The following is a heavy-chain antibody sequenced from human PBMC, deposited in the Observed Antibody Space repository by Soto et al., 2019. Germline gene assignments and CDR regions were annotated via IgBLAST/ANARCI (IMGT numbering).Heavy chain of an antibody. J-gene: IGHJ3*02. D-gene: IGHD2-21*01. Sequence: QVQLVQSGAEVKKPGASVKVSCKASGYTFTSYYMHWVRQAPGQGLEWMGIINPSVGSTSYAQKFPGRVTMTRDRSTSTVYMELSSLRSEDTAVYYCARAHAYCGGDCYPFAFDIWGQGTMVTVSS. CDR3: ARAHAYCGGDCYPFAFDI. V-gene: IGHV1-46*03. CDR2: INPSVGST. CDR1: GYTFTSYY.